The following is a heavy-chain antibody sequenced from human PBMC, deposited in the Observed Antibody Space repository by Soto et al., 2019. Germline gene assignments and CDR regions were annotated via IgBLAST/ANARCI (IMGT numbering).Heavy chain of an antibody. J-gene: IGHJ4*02. CDR3: ARKPIYHFFAGYYSVDY. Sequence: QVQLRQWGAGLLKPSETLSLTCAVFGGSFSDYYWTWIRQPPGMGLEWIGEINHRGTTSYNPSLKSRLTISVDTSNNQFSLKLSSVTAADTAVYYCARKPIYHFFAGYYSVDYWGQGTLVTVSS. CDR1: GGSFSDYY. CDR2: INHRGTT. D-gene: IGHD3-9*01. V-gene: IGHV4-34*01.